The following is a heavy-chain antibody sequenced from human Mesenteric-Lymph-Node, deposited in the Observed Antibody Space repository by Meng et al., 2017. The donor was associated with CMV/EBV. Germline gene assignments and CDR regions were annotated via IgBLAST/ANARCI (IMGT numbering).Heavy chain of an antibody. Sequence: GESLKISCAAAGFTFSTYVLSWVRQAPGRGLEWVSTIYRGANSIVYAESVRGRFTISRDDSKNTLYLQMNDLRDEDSAVYYCARDLRDYANDYWGQGTLVTVSS. D-gene: IGHD2-2*01. CDR1: GFTFSTYV. CDR3: ARDLRDYANDY. CDR2: IYRGANSI. J-gene: IGHJ4*02. V-gene: IGHV3-23*03.